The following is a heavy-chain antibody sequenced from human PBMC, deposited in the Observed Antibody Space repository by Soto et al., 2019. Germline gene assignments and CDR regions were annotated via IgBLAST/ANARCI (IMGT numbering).Heavy chain of an antibody. V-gene: IGHV3-30*18. D-gene: IGHD4-17*01. CDR2: ISYDGNNK. CDR1: GFTFSIYG. Sequence: QVQLVESGGGVVQPGRSLRLSCAASGFTFSIYGMHWVRQAPGKGLEWVAVISYDGNNKYYADSVKGRFTISRDNFKNTLYLQMDSLRAEDTAMYYCAKDHLETTVTTPSYWGQGTLVTVSS. J-gene: IGHJ4*02. CDR3: AKDHLETTVTTPSY.